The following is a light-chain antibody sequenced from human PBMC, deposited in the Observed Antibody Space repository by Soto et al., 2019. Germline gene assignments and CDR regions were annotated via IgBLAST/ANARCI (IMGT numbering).Light chain of an antibody. V-gene: IGLV2-14*01. Sequence: QSALTQPASVSRAPGQSITISCTRTSSDVGGYNYVSWYQQHPGKAPKLMIYDVSNRPSGVSNRFSGSKSGNTASLTISGLQAEDEADYYCSSYTSSSTLVVFGGGTKVTVL. CDR3: SSYTSSSTLVV. CDR2: DVS. CDR1: SSDVGGYNY. J-gene: IGLJ2*01.